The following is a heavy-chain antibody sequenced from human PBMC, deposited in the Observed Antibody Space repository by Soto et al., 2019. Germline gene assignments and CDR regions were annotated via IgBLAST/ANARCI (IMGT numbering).Heavy chain of an antibody. D-gene: IGHD2-15*01. V-gene: IGHV1-18*03. Sequence: QVQVVQSGAEVKKPGASVKVACKASGYSFDTFGMSWVRQAPEQGLEWMGWISIEKGDTNSAQKFQDRVTMTTDTSTSTAYMELRSLTSDDMAVYYCARCYCSVGSCFTCWHFDLWGRGTLVTVSS. CDR3: ARCYCSVGSCFTCWHFDL. CDR2: ISIEKGDT. J-gene: IGHJ2*01. CDR1: GYSFDTFG.